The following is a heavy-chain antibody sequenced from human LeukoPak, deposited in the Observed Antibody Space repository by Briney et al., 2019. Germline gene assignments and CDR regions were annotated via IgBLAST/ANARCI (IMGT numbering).Heavy chain of an antibody. D-gene: IGHD3-10*01. Sequence: PSQTLSLTCTVSGGSISSGTYYWSWIRQPAGTGLEWIGRIYTSGSTNYNPSLKSRVTISVDTSKNQFSLKLSSVTAADTAVYYCARGEFSWFDPWGQGTLVTVSS. V-gene: IGHV4-61*02. CDR1: GGSISSGTYY. CDR2: IYTSGST. J-gene: IGHJ5*02. CDR3: ARGEFSWFDP.